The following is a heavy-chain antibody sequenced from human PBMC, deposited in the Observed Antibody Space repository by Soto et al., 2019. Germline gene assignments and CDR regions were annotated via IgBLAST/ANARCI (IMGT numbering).Heavy chain of an antibody. D-gene: IGHD3-22*01. Sequence: GGALRLSCAASGFTCRDYYMSWIRQAPGKGLEWVSYISSSSRYINYADSVKGRFTISRDNAKNSLYLQMNSLRAEDTAVYYCARGPDYYDSSGYYPLAYWGQGTLVTVSS. CDR1: GFTCRDYY. J-gene: IGHJ4*02. CDR2: ISSSSRYI. CDR3: ARGPDYYDSSGYYPLAY. V-gene: IGHV3-11*06.